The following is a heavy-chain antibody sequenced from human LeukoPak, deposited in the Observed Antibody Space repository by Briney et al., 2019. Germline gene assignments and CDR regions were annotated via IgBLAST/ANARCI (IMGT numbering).Heavy chain of an antibody. CDR2: IYHSGST. V-gene: IGHV4-30-2*01. D-gene: IGHD3-22*01. CDR3: ARGGPLPSGYFHFYFDY. CDR1: GGSISSGGYS. J-gene: IGHJ4*02. Sequence: SETLSLTCAVSGGSISSGGYSWSWIRQPPGKGLEWIGYIYHSGSTYYNPSLKSRVTISVDRSKNQFSLKLSSVTAADTAVYYCARGGPLPSGYFHFYFDYWGQGTLVTVSS.